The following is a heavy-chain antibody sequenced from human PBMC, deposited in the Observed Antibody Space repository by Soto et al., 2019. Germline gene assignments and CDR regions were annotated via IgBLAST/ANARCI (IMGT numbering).Heavy chain of an antibody. J-gene: IGHJ2*01. CDR3: ASTKYDSSAYYYWYLGL. D-gene: IGHD3-22*01. CDR2: IIPIFNTA. CDR1: GYTFRSYG. V-gene: IGHV1-69*06. Sequence: QIRLEQSASEVRKPGASVTVSCKASGYTFRSYGVTWVRQAPGQGLEWMGGIIPIFNTANYAQKFQGRVTITADTSANTVYLELSSLRSEDTAVYYCASTKYDSSAYYYWYLGLWGRGTLVTVSS.